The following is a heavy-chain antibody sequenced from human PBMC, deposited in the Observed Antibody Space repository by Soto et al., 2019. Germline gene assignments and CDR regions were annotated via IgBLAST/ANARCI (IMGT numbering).Heavy chain of an antibody. J-gene: IGHJ4*02. CDR2: IYTSGST. D-gene: IGHD6-19*01. CDR3: AREPRRQQSLVDQ. V-gene: IGHV4-4*07. CDR1: VGSSIIYY. Sequence: PSSSXSLTCTVSVGSSIIYYFGWMRQPAGKGLECIGRIYTSGSTNYNPSLKSRVTMSVDTSKNQSSLKLSSVTAADTAVYYCAREPRRQQSLVDQRGQRPLLTLYS.